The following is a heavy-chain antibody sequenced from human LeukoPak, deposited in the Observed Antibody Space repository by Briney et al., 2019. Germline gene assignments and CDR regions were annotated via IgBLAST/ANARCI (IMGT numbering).Heavy chain of an antibody. D-gene: IGHD3-10*01. CDR1: GFTFSSYA. Sequence: PGGSLRLSCAASGFTFSSYAMSWVRHAPGKGLEWVSAISGSGGSTYYADSVKGRFTISRDNSKNTLYLQMNSLRAEDTAVYYCAKEVVEYYYGSGSLDYWGQGTLVTVSS. CDR3: AKEVVEYYYGSGSLDY. J-gene: IGHJ4*02. CDR2: ISGSGGST. V-gene: IGHV3-23*01.